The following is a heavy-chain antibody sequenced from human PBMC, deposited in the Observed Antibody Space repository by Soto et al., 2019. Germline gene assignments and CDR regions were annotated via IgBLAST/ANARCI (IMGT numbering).Heavy chain of an antibody. J-gene: IGHJ6*02. Sequence: QVRLVQSGAEVKEPGDSVRVSCEASGYTFTAYYIHWVRQAPGQGLEWMGWINPKFGDTTYAQDLQGRVSMTRDMAISTVYLELSRLTSDDTAIYYCARNLDYYYGPGSGNGHGFWGQGTTVTVFS. CDR1: GYTFTAYY. CDR3: ARNLDYYYGPGSGNGHGF. D-gene: IGHD3-10*01. CDR2: INPKFGDT. V-gene: IGHV1-2*02.